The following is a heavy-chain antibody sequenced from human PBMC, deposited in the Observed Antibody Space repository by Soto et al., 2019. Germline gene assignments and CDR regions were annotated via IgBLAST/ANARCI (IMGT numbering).Heavy chain of an antibody. CDR2: IYWDDDK. J-gene: IGHJ4*02. D-gene: IGHD6-13*01. V-gene: IGHV2-5*08. CDR3: AHRRGYSSSWFDY. CDR1: GGSITSGGYY. Sequence: TLSLTCTVSGGSITSGGYYWSWIRQHPGKALEWLALIYWDDDKHYSPSLKSRLTITKDTSKNQVVLTMTNMDPVDTATYYCAHRRGYSSSWFDYWGQGTLVTVSS.